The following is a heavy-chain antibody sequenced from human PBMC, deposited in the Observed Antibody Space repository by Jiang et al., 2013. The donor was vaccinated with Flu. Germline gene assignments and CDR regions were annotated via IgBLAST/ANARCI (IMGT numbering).Heavy chain of an antibody. J-gene: IGHJ4*02. V-gene: IGHV1-69*06. Sequence: SGAEVKKPGSSAKVSCKASGDTFNNNAISWVRQAPGQGLEWMGGIIPIFGTVNYAQKFQGRVTITADKSTNTVYVVLNSLRSEDTAVYYCARGPDISAYYYFYWGQGTLVTVSS. CDR2: IIPIFGTV. CDR3: ARGPDISAYYYFY. D-gene: IGHD3-22*01. CDR1: GDTFNNNA.